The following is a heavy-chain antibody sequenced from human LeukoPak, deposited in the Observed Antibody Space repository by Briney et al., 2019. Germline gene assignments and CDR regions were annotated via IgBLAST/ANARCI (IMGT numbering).Heavy chain of an antibody. J-gene: IGHJ6*03. CDR3: ARDHYYDSSGYYFYYYYYMDV. V-gene: IGHV1-2*02. Sequence: ASVKVSCKASGYTFTGYYMHWVRQAPGQGLEWMGWINPNSGGTNYAQKFQGRVTMTRDTSISTAYMELRSLRSDDTAVYYCARDHYYDSSGYYFYYYYYMDVWGKGTTVTVSS. D-gene: IGHD3-22*01. CDR2: INPNSGGT. CDR1: GYTFTGYY.